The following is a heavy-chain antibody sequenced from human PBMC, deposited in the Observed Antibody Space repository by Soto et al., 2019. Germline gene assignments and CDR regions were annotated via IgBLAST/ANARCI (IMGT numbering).Heavy chain of an antibody. CDR1: GGSFSGYY. Sequence: PSETLSLTCAVYGGSFSGYYWSWIRQPPGKGLEWIGEINHSGSINYNPSLKSRVSISVDTSKNHFSLKLSFVTAADTAVYYCARGRWAEDIVVVVADFSGPFYYFDYWGQGTLVTVSS. J-gene: IGHJ4*02. V-gene: IGHV4-34*01. CDR3: ARGRWAEDIVVVVADFSGPFYYFDY. D-gene: IGHD2-15*01. CDR2: INHSGSI.